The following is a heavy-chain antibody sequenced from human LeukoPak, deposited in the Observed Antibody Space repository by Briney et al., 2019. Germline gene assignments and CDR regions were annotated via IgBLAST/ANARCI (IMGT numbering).Heavy chain of an antibody. D-gene: IGHD3-22*01. CDR3: ARPYYYDSRIDP. CDR2: MYYSGST. Sequence: SETLCLTCTVSGGSTSSGDYYSGWIRHPPGNGLEWIAYMYYSGSTYYNPSLKSRVTMSADTSKNQLSLKLSSVTAADTAVYYCARPYYYDSRIDPWGQGILVTVSS. CDR1: GGSTSSGDYY. V-gene: IGHV4-30-4*01. J-gene: IGHJ5*02.